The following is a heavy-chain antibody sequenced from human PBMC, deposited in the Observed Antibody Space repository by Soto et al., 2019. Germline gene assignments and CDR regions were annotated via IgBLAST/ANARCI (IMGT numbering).Heavy chain of an antibody. Sequence: KLLESGGGLVQPGGSLRLSCAASGFTFSNYAMTWVRQAPGRGLEWVSIISRRGDSTYYADSVKGRFTISRDNPKNVLHLQMTSLRAEDTAEYYGAKDYPGGLWCGDFPYYALDVWGQGTTVTVSS. D-gene: IGHD3-10*01. J-gene: IGHJ6*02. CDR2: ISRRGDST. CDR3: AKDYPGGLWCGDFPYYALDV. CDR1: GFTFSNYA. V-gene: IGHV3-23*01.